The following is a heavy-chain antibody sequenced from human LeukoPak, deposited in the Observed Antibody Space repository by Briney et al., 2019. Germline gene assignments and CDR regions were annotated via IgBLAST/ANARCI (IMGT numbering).Heavy chain of an antibody. V-gene: IGHV1-3*01. CDR3: ARDLRYDSSGYPVFFDY. Sequence: ASVKVSCKASGYTFTSYAMHWVRQAPGQRLEWMGWINAGNGNTKYSQKFQGRVTITRDTSASTAYMELSSLRSEDTAVYYCARDLRYDSSGYPVFFDYWGQGTLVTVSS. CDR2: INAGNGNT. D-gene: IGHD3-22*01. CDR1: GYTFTSYA. J-gene: IGHJ4*02.